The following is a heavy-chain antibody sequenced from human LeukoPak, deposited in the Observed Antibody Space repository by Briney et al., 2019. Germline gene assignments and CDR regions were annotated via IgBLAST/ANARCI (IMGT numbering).Heavy chain of an antibody. CDR2: IYYSGST. J-gene: IGHJ4*02. Sequence: PSETLSLTCTVSGGSISSSSYYWGWIRQPPGKGLEWIGSIYYSGSTYYNPSLKSRVTISVDTSKNQFSLKLSSVTAADTAAYYCARRSSGRYRGYYFDYWGQGTRVTVSS. CDR3: ARRSSGRYRGYYFDY. D-gene: IGHD6-19*01. V-gene: IGHV4-39*01. CDR1: GGSISSSSYY.